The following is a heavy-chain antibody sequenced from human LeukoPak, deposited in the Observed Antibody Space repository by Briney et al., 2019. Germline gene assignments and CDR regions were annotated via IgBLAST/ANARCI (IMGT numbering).Heavy chain of an antibody. D-gene: IGHD5-24*01. V-gene: IGHV4-31*03. CDR3: ASRRDEAWFDP. Sequence: SETLSLTCTVSGGSIRSSYYYWGWIRQPPGKGLEWIGYISYNGRTYYNPSLQSRVIISADTSKNQFSLRLSSVTAADTAVYYCASRRDEAWFDPWGQGTLVTVSS. CDR1: GGSIRSSYYY. J-gene: IGHJ5*02. CDR2: ISYNGRT.